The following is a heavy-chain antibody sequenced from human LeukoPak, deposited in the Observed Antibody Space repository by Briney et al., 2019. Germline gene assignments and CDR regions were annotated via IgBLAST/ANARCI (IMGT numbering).Heavy chain of an antibody. J-gene: IGHJ4*02. V-gene: IGHV3-23*01. D-gene: IGHD3-3*01. CDR1: GFSFSIHD. CDR3: AKGLGVVIDFLVFDN. Sequence: GGSLRLSCAASGFSFSIHDMTWVRQAPGKGVEGVSTISNSDSSPYYADSVKGRFTFSRDNSKNTLYLQMNSLRAEDTAIYYCAKGLGVVIDFLVFDNWGQGTLVTVSS. CDR2: ISNSDSSP.